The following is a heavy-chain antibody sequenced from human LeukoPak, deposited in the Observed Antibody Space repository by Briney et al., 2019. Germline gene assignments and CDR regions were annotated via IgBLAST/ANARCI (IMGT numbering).Heavy chain of an antibody. CDR3: ARHQVPAAIMYYGMDV. CDR2: IDPSDSYT. J-gene: IGHJ6*04. Sequence: GESLKISCKGSGYSFTSYWISWVRPMPGKGLEWMGRIDPSDSYTNYSPSFQGHVTISADKSISTAYLQWSSLKASDTAMYYCARHQVPAAIMYYGMDVWGKGTTVTVSS. V-gene: IGHV5-10-1*01. CDR1: GYSFTSYW. D-gene: IGHD2-2*01.